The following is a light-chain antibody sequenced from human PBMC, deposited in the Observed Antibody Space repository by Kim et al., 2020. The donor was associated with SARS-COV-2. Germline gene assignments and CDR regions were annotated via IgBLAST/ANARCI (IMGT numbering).Light chain of an antibody. CDR3: GSYTSNNTPGV. J-gene: IGLJ3*02. CDR2: AVS. CDR1: SSDVGGYNY. V-gene: IGLV2-14*03. Sequence: QSALTQPASVSGSPGQSITISCTGTSSDVGGYNYVSWYQQHPGKAPKLMIYAVSKRPSGVSNRFSGSKSGNTASLTISGLQAEDEADYYCGSYTSNNTPGVFGGGTQLTVL.